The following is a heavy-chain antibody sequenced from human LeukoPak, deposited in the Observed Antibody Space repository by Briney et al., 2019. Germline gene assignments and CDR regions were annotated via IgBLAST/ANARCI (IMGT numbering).Heavy chain of an antibody. Sequence: SETLSLTCAVYGGSFSGYYWSWIRQPPGKGLEWIGSIYYSGSTYYNPSLKSRVTISVDTSKNQFSLKLSSVTAADTAVYYCARHVGEYIAVAGFDYWGQGTLVTVSS. D-gene: IGHD6-19*01. CDR3: ARHVGEYIAVAGFDY. J-gene: IGHJ4*02. V-gene: IGHV4-34*01. CDR1: GGSFSGYY. CDR2: IYYSGST.